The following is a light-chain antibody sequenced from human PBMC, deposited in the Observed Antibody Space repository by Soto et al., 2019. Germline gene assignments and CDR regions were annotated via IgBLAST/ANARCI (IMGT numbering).Light chain of an antibody. CDR2: HAS. CDR3: QPSDNLPLT. J-gene: IGKJ4*01. Sequence: DTPMTQSPSSLSASVGDRVTITCQASQGIAKYLHWYQQKPGKAPKLLIYHASNLQTGVPSRFSGSGSATDFTFTISSLQPEDIATYYCQPSDNLPLTFGGGTKVEI. V-gene: IGKV1-33*01. CDR1: QGIAKY.